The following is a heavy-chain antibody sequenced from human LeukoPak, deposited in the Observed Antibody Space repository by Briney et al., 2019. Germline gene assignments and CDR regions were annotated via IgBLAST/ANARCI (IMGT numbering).Heavy chain of an antibody. J-gene: IGHJ4*02. V-gene: IGHV4-34*01. D-gene: IGHD3-9*01. CDR3: ATGQSSSYDILTGYFQEENYFDY. CDR2: INHSGST. Sequence: SETLSLTCAVYGGSFSGYYCSWIRQPPGKGLEWIGEINHSGSTNYNPSLKSRVTISVDTSKNQFSLKLSSVTAADTAVYYCATGQSSSYDILTGYFQEENYFDYWGQGTLVTVSS. CDR1: GGSFSGYY.